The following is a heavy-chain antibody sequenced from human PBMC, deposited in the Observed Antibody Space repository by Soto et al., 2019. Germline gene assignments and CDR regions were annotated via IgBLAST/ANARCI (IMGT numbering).Heavy chain of an antibody. CDR3: AKGFAVQWLDVRYFDY. D-gene: IGHD6-19*01. CDR1: GFTFSSYA. CDR2: ISGSGGST. Sequence: GGSLRLSCAASGFTFSSYAMSWVRQAPGKGLEWVSAISGSGGSTYYADSVKGRFTISRDNSKNTLYLQMNSLRAEDTAVYYCAKGFAVQWLDVRYFDYWGQGTLVTVSS. V-gene: IGHV3-23*01. J-gene: IGHJ4*02.